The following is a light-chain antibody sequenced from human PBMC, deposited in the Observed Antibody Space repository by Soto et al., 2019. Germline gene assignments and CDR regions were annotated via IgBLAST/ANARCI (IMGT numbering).Light chain of an antibody. V-gene: IGLV3-21*04. Sequence: SYELTQPPSVSVAPGKTATITCGGNNIGSKSVHWYQQKPGQAPVVVIYYDSDRPSGIPERFSGSNSGNTATLTISRVEAGDEADYYCQVWDSSSDHRVFGTGTKLTAL. CDR1: NIGSKS. J-gene: IGLJ1*01. CDR3: QVWDSSSDHRV. CDR2: YDS.